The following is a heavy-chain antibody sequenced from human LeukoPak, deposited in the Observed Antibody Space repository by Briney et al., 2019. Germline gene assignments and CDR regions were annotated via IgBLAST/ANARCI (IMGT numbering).Heavy chain of an antibody. D-gene: IGHD6-19*01. CDR2: ISSSSSYI. J-gene: IGHJ4*02. Sequence: GGSLRLSCAASGFTLSSYSMNWVRQAPGKGLEWVSSISSSSSYIYYADSVKGRFTISRDNAKNSLYLQMNSLRAEDTAVYYCATFGEDIEQWLSPQFYWGQGTLVTVSS. V-gene: IGHV3-21*01. CDR1: GFTLSSYS. CDR3: ATFGEDIEQWLSPQFY.